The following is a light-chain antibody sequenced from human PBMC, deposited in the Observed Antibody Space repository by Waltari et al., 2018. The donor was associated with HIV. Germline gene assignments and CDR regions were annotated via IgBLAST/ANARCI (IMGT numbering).Light chain of an antibody. V-gene: IGLV1-44*01. CDR2: RND. CDR1: DSNIGTNS. J-gene: IGLJ1*01. CDR3: AAWDDSLPGYV. Sequence: QSVLTQPPSTSGTPGQRVTISCSGTDSNIGTNSVNWYQHLSGTAPKVLIYRNDQRPSGVPDRLSASKSGTSASLAISGLRSEDEADYYCAAWDDSLPGYVFGSGTKVTVL.